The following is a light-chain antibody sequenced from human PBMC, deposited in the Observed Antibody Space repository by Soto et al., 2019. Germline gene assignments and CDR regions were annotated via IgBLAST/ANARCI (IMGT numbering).Light chain of an antibody. CDR2: AAS. V-gene: IGKV1-27*01. J-gene: IGKJ2*01. CDR3: QKYNSAPYT. Sequence: DIQMTQSPSSLSASVGDRVTITCRASQGISNYLAWYQQKPGKVPKLLIYAASTLQSGVPSRLSGSGSGTDFTLTISSLQPEDVSTYCCQKYNSAPYTFGQGTKLEIK. CDR1: QGISNY.